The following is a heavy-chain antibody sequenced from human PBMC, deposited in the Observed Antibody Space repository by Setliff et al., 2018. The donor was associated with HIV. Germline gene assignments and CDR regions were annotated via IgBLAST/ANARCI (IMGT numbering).Heavy chain of an antibody. CDR1: GFTFSSHV. D-gene: IGHD2-15*01. V-gene: IGHV3-48*03. CDR2: ISGSGGST. CDR3: ARGRYCSGGSCSRYYYGMDV. J-gene: IGHJ6*02. Sequence: GGSLRLSCAASGFTFSSHVMHWVRQAPGKGLEWVSAISGSGGSTYYADSVKGRFTISRDNAKNSLYLQMNSLRAEDTAVYYCARGRYCSGGSCSRYYYGMDVWGQGTTVTVSS.